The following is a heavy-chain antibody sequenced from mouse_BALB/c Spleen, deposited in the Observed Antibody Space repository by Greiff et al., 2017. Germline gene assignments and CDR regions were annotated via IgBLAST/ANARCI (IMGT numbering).Heavy chain of an antibody. CDR1: GFTFSSFG. Sequence: EVQLVESGGGLVQPGGSRKLSCAASGFTFSSFGMHWVRQAPEKGLEWVAYISSGSSTIYYADTVKGRFTISRDNPKNTLFLQMTSLRSEDTAMYYCALYYDYAFAYWGQGTLVTVSA. D-gene: IGHD2-4*01. J-gene: IGHJ3*01. CDR3: ALYYDYAFAY. V-gene: IGHV5-17*02. CDR2: ISSGSSTI.